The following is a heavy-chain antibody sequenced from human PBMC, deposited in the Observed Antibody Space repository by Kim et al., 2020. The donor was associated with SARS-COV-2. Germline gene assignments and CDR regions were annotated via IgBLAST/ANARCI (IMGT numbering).Heavy chain of an antibody. CDR1: GFTFSSYA. J-gene: IGHJ6*02. D-gene: IGHD3-10*01. CDR3: ARDLYYGSGSYWYYYGMDV. Sequence: GGSLRLSCAASGFTFSSYAMHWVRQAPGKGLEWVAVISYDGSNKYYADSVKGRFTISRDNSKNTLYLQMNSLRAEDTAVYYCARDLYYGSGSYWYYYGMDVWGQGTTVTVSS. V-gene: IGHV3-30*04. CDR2: ISYDGSNK.